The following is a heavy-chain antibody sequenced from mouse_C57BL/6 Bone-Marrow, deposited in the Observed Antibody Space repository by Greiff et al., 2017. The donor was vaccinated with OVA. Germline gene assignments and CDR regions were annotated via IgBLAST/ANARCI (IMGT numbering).Heavy chain of an antibody. Sequence: QVQLQQPGAELVMPGASVKLSCKASGYTFTSYWMHWVKQRPGQGLEWIGEIDPSDSYTNYNQKFKGKSTLTVDKSSSTAYMQLSSLTSEDSAVYYCARSNGGNYDWFAYWDQGTLVTVSA. CDR1: GYTFTSYW. CDR2: IDPSDSYT. V-gene: IGHV1-69*01. CDR3: ARSNGGNYDWFAY. D-gene: IGHD2-1*01. J-gene: IGHJ3*01.